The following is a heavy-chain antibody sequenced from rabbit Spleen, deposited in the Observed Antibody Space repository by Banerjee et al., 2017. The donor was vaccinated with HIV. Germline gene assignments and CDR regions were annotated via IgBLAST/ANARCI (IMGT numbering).Heavy chain of an antibody. Sequence: QSLEESGGDLVKPGASLTLTCKASGFPFSNKAVMCWVRQAPGKGLEWIACINTVTGKTVYASWAKGRFIMSRTSSTTVTLQMTSLTAADTATYFCARDTSSSFSSYGMDLWGPGTLVTVS. CDR1: GFPFSNKAV. V-gene: IGHV1S40*01. J-gene: IGHJ6*01. CDR2: INTVTGKT. CDR3: ARDTSSSFSSYGMDL. D-gene: IGHD1-1*01.